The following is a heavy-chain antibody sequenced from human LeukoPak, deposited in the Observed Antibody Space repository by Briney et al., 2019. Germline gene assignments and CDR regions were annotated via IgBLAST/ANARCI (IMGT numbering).Heavy chain of an antibody. V-gene: IGHV3-23*01. CDR2: ISGSGGST. CDR1: GFTFSSYA. CDR3: AKGSSSSVYYYYYMDV. J-gene: IGHJ6*03. Sequence: GGSLRLSCAASGFTFSSYAMSWVRQAPGKGLEWVSAISGSGGSTYYADSVKGRFTISRDNSKNTLYLQMNSLRAEDTAVYYCAKGSSSSVYYYYYMDVWGKGTTVTVS. D-gene: IGHD6-6*01.